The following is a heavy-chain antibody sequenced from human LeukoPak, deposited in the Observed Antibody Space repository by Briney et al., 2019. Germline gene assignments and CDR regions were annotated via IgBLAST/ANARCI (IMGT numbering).Heavy chain of an antibody. CDR3: AKATGGATVTSGALDY. J-gene: IGHJ4*02. CDR2: ISWNSGSI. CDR1: GFTFDDYA. Sequence: GGSLRLSCAASGFTFDDYAMHWVRQAPGKGLGWVSGISWNSGSIGYADSVKGRFTISRDNAKNSLYLQMNSLRAEDTALYYCAKATGGATVTSGALDYWGQGTLVTVSS. V-gene: IGHV3-9*01. D-gene: IGHD4-17*01.